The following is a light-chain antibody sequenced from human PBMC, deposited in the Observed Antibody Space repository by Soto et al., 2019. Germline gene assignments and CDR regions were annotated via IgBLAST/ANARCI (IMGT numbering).Light chain of an antibody. CDR1: QSLLHSNGYNY. Sequence: ESVMTQSPLSLSVTPGEPASISCRSSQSLLHSNGYNYLDWYLQKPGQSPQLLIYLGSFRAAGVPDRLSGSGSGTDFTLKISRVEAADVGVYYCMQALQAPSFGGGTKVEMK. CDR2: LGS. J-gene: IGKJ4*01. CDR3: MQALQAPS. V-gene: IGKV2-28*01.